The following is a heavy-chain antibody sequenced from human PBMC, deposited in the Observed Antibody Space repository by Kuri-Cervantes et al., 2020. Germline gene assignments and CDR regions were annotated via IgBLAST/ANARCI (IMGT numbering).Heavy chain of an antibody. CDR2: ISGSGGST. Sequence: GGSLRLSCAASGFTFSSYAMSWVRQAPGKGLEWVSAISGSGGSTYYAESVKGRFTISRDNSKNTLYLQMNSLKAEDTAVYYCARDSHYGWYGVDYWGQGTLVTVSS. CDR3: ARDSHYGWYGVDY. D-gene: IGHD6-19*01. CDR1: GFTFSSYA. J-gene: IGHJ4*02. V-gene: IGHV3-23*01.